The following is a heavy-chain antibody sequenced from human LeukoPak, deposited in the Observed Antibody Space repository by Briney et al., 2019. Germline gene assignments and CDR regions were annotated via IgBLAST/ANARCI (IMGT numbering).Heavy chain of an antibody. CDR1: GGTFSIYA. Sequence: GSSVKVSCKASGGTFSIYAISWVRQAPGQGLEWMGGIIPIFGTANYAQKFQGRVTITADESTSTAYMELSSLRSEDTAVYYCARDHSSSGSKPDAFDIWGQGTMVTVSS. CDR2: IIPIFGTA. V-gene: IGHV1-69*01. J-gene: IGHJ3*02. D-gene: IGHD6-6*01. CDR3: ARDHSSSGSKPDAFDI.